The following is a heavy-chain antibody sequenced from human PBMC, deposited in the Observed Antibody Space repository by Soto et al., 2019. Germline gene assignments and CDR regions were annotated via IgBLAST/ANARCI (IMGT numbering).Heavy chain of an antibody. CDR3: ARGITGGDYDGSEHFDY. CDR1: GFTVSSSY. J-gene: IGHJ4*02. CDR2: IYSGGST. D-gene: IGHD3-10*01. V-gene: IGHV3-53*01. Sequence: EVQMVESGGGLIQPGGSLRVSCAASGFTVSSSYMSWVRQAPGKGLEWVSVIYSGGSTYYADSVRGRFTISRDNSKNMLYLQMNSLRAEDTAVYYCARGITGGDYDGSEHFDYWGRGTLVTVSS.